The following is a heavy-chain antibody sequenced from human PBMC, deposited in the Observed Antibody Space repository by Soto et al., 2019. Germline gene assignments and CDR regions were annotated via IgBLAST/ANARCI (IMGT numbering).Heavy chain of an antibody. D-gene: IGHD5-18*01. CDR1: GGSISSGDYY. V-gene: IGHV4-30-4*01. CDR3: ARASSEDTDMPY. Sequence: SETLSLTCAVYGGSISSGDYYWSWIRQPPGKGLEWIGYIYYSGSTYYNPSLKSRVTISVDTSKNQFSLKLSSVTAADTAVYYCARASSEDTDMPYWGQGTLVTVSS. J-gene: IGHJ4*02. CDR2: IYYSGST.